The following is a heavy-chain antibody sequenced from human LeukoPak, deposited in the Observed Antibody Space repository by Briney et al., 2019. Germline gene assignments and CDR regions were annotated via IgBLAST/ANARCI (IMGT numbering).Heavy chain of an antibody. J-gene: IGHJ3*02. Sequence: ASVKVSCKASGYTFTSYGISWVRQAPGQGLEWMGWISAYNGNTNYAQKLQGRVTMTTDTSTSTAYMELRSLRSDDTALYYCARGYSNYAYDAFDIWGQGTMVTVSS. V-gene: IGHV1-18*01. D-gene: IGHD4-11*01. CDR2: ISAYNGNT. CDR1: GYTFTSYG. CDR3: ARGYSNYAYDAFDI.